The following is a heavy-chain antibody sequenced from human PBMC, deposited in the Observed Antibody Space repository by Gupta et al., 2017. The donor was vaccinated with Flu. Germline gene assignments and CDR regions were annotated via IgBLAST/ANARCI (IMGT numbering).Heavy chain of an antibody. V-gene: IGHV3-21*01. J-gene: IGHJ4*02. CDR3: ARAGEPARPFDD. D-gene: IGHD3-16*01. CDR1: RFTFSSYR. CDR2: SSSSSSYI. Sequence: VQLVESGGGLVKPVGSLGLPCAASRFTFSSYRMNWVRQAPGKGLEWVSFSSSSSSYIYYADSGKGRFTISRDNAENSLYLQMNSRRAEDTAVYYCARAGEPARPFDDWGQGTLVTVXS.